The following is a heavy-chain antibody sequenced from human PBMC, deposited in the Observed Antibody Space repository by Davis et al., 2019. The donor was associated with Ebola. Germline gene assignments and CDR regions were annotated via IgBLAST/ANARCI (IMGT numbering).Heavy chain of an antibody. V-gene: IGHV1-8*01. J-gene: IGHJ4*02. CDR3: ARRVGARSGFDY. Sequence: ASVQVSCKTSGYTFTNYDINWVRQATGQGLEWMGWLNPNSGNTDSTHKFQGRITMTRNISISTAYMELSSLRSEDTAVYYCARRVGARSGFDYWGQGSLVTVSS. CDR2: LNPNSGNT. D-gene: IGHD1-26*01. CDR1: GYTFTNYD.